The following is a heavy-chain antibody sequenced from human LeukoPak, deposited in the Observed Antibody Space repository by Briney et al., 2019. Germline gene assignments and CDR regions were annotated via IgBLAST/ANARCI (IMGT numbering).Heavy chain of an antibody. Sequence: GASVKVSCKASGYTFTSYAMHWVRQAPGQRLEWMGWINAGNGNTKYSQKFQGRVTITRDTSASTAYMELSSLRSEDTAVYYCARGRRGYSGYDGGYYFDFWGQGTLVTVSS. CDR1: GYTFTSYA. J-gene: IGHJ4*02. V-gene: IGHV1-3*01. CDR2: INAGNGNT. CDR3: ARGRRGYSGYDGGYYFDF. D-gene: IGHD5-12*01.